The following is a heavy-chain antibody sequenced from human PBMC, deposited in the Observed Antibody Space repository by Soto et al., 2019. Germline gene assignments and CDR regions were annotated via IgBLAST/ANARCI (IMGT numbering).Heavy chain of an antibody. CDR3: ARDFYVVVAATDWDYYGMDV. CDR1: GGTFSSYA. Sequence: GASVKVSCKASGGTFSSYAISWVRQAPGQGLEWMGGIIPIFGTANYAQKFQGRVTITADKSTSTAYMELSSLRSEDTAVYYCARDFYVVVAATDWDYYGMDVWGQGTTVTVSS. J-gene: IGHJ6*02. CDR2: IIPIFGTA. V-gene: IGHV1-69*06. D-gene: IGHD2-15*01.